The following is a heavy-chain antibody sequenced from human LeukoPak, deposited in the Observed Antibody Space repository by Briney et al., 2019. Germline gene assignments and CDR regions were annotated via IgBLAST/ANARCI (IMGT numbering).Heavy chain of an antibody. CDR3: AELGITMIGGV. Sequence: GGSLRLSCADSGFTFSRYTMQWVRQAPGKGLEWVSSISSSSTYIYYADSVKGRFTISRDNAKNSLYLQMNSLRADDTAVYYCAELGITMIGGVWGKGTTVTISS. D-gene: IGHD3-10*02. CDR1: GFTFSRYT. V-gene: IGHV3-21*01. CDR2: ISSSSTYI. J-gene: IGHJ6*04.